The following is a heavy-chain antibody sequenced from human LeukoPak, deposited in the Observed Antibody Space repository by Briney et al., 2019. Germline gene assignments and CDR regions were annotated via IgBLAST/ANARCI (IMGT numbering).Heavy chain of an antibody. Sequence: SETLSLTCTVSGYSISSGYYWGWIRQPPGKGLEWIGSIYHSGSTYYNPSLKSRVTISVDTSKNQFSLKLSSVTAADTAVYYCARGVEYSSSSWFDPWGQGTLVTVSS. J-gene: IGHJ5*02. CDR2: IYHSGST. D-gene: IGHD6-6*01. CDR1: GYSISSGYY. CDR3: ARGVEYSSSSWFDP. V-gene: IGHV4-38-2*02.